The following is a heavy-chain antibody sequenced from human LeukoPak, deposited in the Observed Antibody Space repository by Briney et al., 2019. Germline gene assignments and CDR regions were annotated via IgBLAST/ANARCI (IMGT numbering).Heavy chain of an antibody. Sequence: GGSLRLSCAASGFTFDDYAMHWVRQAPGKGLEWVSGISWNSGSIGYADSVKGRFTISRDSAKNSLYLQMNSLRAEDTAVYYCARDRLGMTTPSYWGQGTLVTVSS. D-gene: IGHD4-17*01. CDR3: ARDRLGMTTPSY. V-gene: IGHV3-9*01. CDR2: ISWNSGSI. CDR1: GFTFDDYA. J-gene: IGHJ4*02.